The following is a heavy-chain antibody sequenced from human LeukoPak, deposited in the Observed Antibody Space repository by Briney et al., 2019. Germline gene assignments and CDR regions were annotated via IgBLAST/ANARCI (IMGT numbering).Heavy chain of an antibody. D-gene: IGHD3-16*01. Sequence: GASVKVSCKASGNTFPSYNIQWVRQAPGQGLEWVGIVDLSNGATGYARKFQGRLTMTRGTSTSTVYMDLNSLTSEDTAVYYCARESHHVFDYWGQGTLVTVSS. J-gene: IGHJ4*02. V-gene: IGHV1-46*01. CDR2: VDLSNGAT. CDR1: GNTFPSYN. CDR3: ARESHHVFDY.